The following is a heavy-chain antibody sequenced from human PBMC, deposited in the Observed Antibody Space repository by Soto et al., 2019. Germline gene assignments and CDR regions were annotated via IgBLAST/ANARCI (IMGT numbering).Heavy chain of an antibody. Sequence: ASVKVSCKASGYTFTSYDINWVRQATGQGLEWMGWMNPNSGNTGYAQKFQGRVTMTRNTSISTAYMELSSLRSEDTAVYYCARGTTVTTSLYYYYYYMDVWGKGTTVTVSS. V-gene: IGHV1-8*01. CDR2: MNPNSGNT. CDR3: ARGTTVTTSLYYYYYYMDV. D-gene: IGHD4-17*01. J-gene: IGHJ6*03. CDR1: GYTFTSYD.